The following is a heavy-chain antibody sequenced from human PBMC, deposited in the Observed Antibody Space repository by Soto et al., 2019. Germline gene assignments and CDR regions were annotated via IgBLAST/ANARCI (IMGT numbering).Heavy chain of an antibody. CDR1: GFTFSNYA. J-gene: IGHJ6*02. CDR3: AKVTPPSQTSGWYEYYHHLDV. V-gene: IGHV3-23*01. CDR2: INSSGGRT. Sequence: GGSLRLSCAASGFTFSNYAMSWVRQAPGKGLEWVSGINSSGGRTYYADSVKGRFTISRDNSKNTLYLQMNSLRAEDTAVYYCAKVTPPSQTSGWYEYYHHLDVWGQGTTVTVSS. D-gene: IGHD6-19*01.